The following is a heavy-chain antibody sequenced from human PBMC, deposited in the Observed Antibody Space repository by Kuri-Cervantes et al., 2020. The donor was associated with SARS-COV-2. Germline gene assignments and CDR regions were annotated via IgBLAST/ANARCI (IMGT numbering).Heavy chain of an antibody. D-gene: IGHD3-22*01. CDR2: IRSKAYGGTT. Sequence: GGSLRLSCTASGFTFGDYAMSWVRQAPGKGLEWVGFIRSKAYGGTTEYAASVKGRFTISRDDSKSIAYLQMNSLKTEDTAVYYCTRSNFETTPNYYDSSGPDYWGQGTLVTVSS. CDR3: TRSNFETTPNYYDSSGPDY. V-gene: IGHV3-49*04. CDR1: GFTFGDYA. J-gene: IGHJ4*02.